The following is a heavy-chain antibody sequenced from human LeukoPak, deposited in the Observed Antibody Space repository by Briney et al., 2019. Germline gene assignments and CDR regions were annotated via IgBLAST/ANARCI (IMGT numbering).Heavy chain of an antibody. J-gene: IGHJ4*02. V-gene: IGHV3-53*01. CDR3: AKRVGFRGPEGY. Sequence: GRSLRLSCAASGFTVSSNYMSWVRQAPGKGLEWVSVIYSGGNIYYADSVKGRFTISRDNSKNTLYLQMNSLRAEDTAVYYCAKRVGFRGPEGYWGQGTLVTVSS. D-gene: IGHD3-10*01. CDR2: IYSGGNI. CDR1: GFTVSSNY.